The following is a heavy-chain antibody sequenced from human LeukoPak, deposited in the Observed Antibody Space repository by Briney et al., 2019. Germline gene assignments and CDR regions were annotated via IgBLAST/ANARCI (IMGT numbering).Heavy chain of an antibody. CDR1: GGSISSYY. CDR2: IYYSGST. V-gene: IGHV4-59*01. D-gene: IGHD3-22*01. Sequence: SETLSLTCTVSGGSISSYYWSWIRQPPGKGLEWIGYIYYSGSTNYNPSLKSRVTMSVDTSKNRFSLKLSSVTTADTAVYYCARHHYDSSGYLRAFDYWGQGTLVTVSS. J-gene: IGHJ4*02. CDR3: ARHHYDSSGYLRAFDY.